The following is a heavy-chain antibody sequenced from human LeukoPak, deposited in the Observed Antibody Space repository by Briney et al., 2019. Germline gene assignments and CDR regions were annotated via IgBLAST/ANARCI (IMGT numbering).Heavy chain of an antibody. Sequence: GGSLRLSCAASGFTVSSNYMSWVRQAPGKGLEWVSVIYSGGSTYYADSVKGRFTISRDNSKNTLYLQMNSLRAEDTAVYYCAREYGGNSGLDYWGQGTLVTVSS. CDR3: AREYGGNSGLDY. CDR2: IYSGGST. D-gene: IGHD4-23*01. J-gene: IGHJ4*02. CDR1: GFTVSSNY. V-gene: IGHV3-66*02.